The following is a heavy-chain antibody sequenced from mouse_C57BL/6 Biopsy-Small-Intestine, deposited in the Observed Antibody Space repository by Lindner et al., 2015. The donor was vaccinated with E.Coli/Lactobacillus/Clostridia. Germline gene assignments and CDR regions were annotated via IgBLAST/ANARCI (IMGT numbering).Heavy chain of an antibody. J-gene: IGHJ4*01. CDR1: GYTFSIYY. Sequence: SVKVSCKASGYTFSIYYMHWVRQAPGQGLEWMGMISPSGGGTAYAQKFQGRVTMTRDTSTSTVHMELNSLRSEDTAVYYCTRDWGGTPFDYWGQGTLVTVSS. CDR3: TRDWGGTPFDY. V-gene: IGHV1-64*01. CDR2: ISPSGGGT.